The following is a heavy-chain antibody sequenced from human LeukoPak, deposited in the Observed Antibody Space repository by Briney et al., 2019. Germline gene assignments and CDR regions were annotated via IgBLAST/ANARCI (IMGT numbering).Heavy chain of an antibody. CDR3: ASAYYYDSSGSFDY. CDR1: GGTFSSYA. J-gene: IGHJ4*02. D-gene: IGHD3-22*01. CDR2: IIPILGIA. V-gene: IGHV1-69*04. Sequence: SVKVSCKASGGTFSSYAISWVRQAPGQVLEWMGRIIPILGIANYAQKFQGRVTITADKSTSTAYMELSSLRSEDTAVYYCASAYYYDSSGSFDYWGQGTLVTVSS.